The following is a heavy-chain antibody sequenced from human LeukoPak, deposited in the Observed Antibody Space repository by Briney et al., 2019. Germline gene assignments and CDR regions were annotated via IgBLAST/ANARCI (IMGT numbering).Heavy chain of an antibody. D-gene: IGHD5-24*01. CDR3: ARNRRDGYNYDY. CDR2: IIPILGIA. J-gene: IGHJ4*02. V-gene: IGHV1-69*04. Sequence: ASVKVSCKASGGTFSSYAISWVRQAPGQGLEWMGRIIPILGIANYAQKFQGRVTITADKSTSTACMELSSLRSEDTAVYYCARNRRDGYNYDYWGQGTLVTVSS. CDR1: GGTFSSYA.